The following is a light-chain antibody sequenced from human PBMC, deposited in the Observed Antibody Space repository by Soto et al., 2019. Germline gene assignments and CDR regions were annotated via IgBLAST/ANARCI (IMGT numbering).Light chain of an antibody. CDR3: SSFTSGSSYV. CDR2: DVT. V-gene: IGLV2-14*01. CDR1: SSDFGIYNS. Sequence: QSALAQPASVSGSPGQSITLLCTGTSSDFGIYNSVSWYQQHPGKAPKLMIHDVTNRPSGVSSRFSGSRSGNTASLTISGLQAEDEADYYCSSFTSGSSYVFGPGTKVTVL. J-gene: IGLJ1*01.